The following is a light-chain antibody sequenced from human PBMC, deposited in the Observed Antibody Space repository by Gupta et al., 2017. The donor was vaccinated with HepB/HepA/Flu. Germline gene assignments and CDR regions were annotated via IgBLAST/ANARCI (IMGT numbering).Light chain of an antibody. J-gene: IGKJ3*01. Sequence: EVVLTQSPGTLSLSPGERATLSCRASQSVTRTYLGWYQQKPGQPPRLLIYGASRRTTGIPDRFSGSGSGTDFTLTISRLEPEDFAVYYCQHYGSSPLTFGPGTKVDIK. CDR2: GAS. V-gene: IGKV3-20*01. CDR3: QHYGSSPLT. CDR1: QSVTRTY.